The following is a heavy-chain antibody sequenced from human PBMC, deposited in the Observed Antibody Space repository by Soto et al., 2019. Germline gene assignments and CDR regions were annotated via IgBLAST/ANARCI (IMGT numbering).Heavy chain of an antibody. Sequence: GGSLRLSCAASGFTFSSYGMHWVRQAPGKGLEWVAVIWYDGSNKYYADSVKGRFTISRDNSKNTLYLQMNSLRAEDTAVYYCARDNTRITIFGVVTPPSYYGTDVWGQGTTVTVSS. V-gene: IGHV3-33*01. J-gene: IGHJ6*02. CDR1: GFTFSSYG. D-gene: IGHD3-3*01. CDR3: ARDNTRITIFGVVTPPSYYGTDV. CDR2: IWYDGSNK.